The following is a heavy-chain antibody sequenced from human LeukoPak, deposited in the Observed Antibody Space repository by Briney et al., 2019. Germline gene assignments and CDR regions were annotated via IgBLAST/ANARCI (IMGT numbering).Heavy chain of an antibody. V-gene: IGHV4-38-2*02. CDR3: ARVVRGSGYYGDYYYYYMDV. J-gene: IGHJ6*03. D-gene: IGHD3-22*01. CDR1: DYSISSGDYY. CDR2: IFHSGNT. Sequence: PSETLSLTCTVSDYSISSGDYYWGWIRQPPGKGLEGIGSIFHSGNTYYNPSLKSRVTISVDKSKNQFSLKPSSVTAADTAVYYCARVVRGSGYYGDYYYYYMDVWGKGTTVTVSS.